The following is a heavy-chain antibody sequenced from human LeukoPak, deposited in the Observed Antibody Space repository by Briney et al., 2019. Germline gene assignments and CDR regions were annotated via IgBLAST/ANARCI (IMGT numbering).Heavy chain of an antibody. D-gene: IGHD3-10*01. CDR2: IYYSGTT. CDR1: GGSVSSSGSY. J-gene: IGHJ4*02. Sequence: SETLSLTCTVSGGSVSSSGSYWGWIRQPPGKGLEWIGSIYYSGTTYYNPSLKSRVTISVDTSKSQFSLKLISVTAADTALYYCARTYYGSENYYDYWGQGILVTVSS. CDR3: ARTYYGSENYYDY. V-gene: IGHV4-39*01.